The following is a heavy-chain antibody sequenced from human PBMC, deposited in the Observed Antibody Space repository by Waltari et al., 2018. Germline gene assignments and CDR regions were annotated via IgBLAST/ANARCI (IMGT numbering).Heavy chain of an antibody. CDR1: GYTFTTQA. Sequence: QVQLVQSGSELKKPGASMEISCKASGYTFTTQAIHWVRQAPGQGLEWMGWISAYNGNTNYAQKLQGRVTMTTDTSTSTAYMELRSLRADDTAVYYCAHYDSSGYYQDAFDIWGQGTMVTVSS. V-gene: IGHV1-18*01. CDR3: AHYDSSGYYQDAFDI. CDR2: ISAYNGNT. J-gene: IGHJ3*02. D-gene: IGHD3-22*01.